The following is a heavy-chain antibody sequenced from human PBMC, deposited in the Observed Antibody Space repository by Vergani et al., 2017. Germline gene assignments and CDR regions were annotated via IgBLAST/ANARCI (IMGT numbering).Heavy chain of an antibody. CDR2: ISGQNFRT. CDR1: GFTFTAHG. Sequence: EVQLLESGGGSAQPGESLRLSCVASGFTFTAHGLNWVRQAPGKGLEWVSGISGQNFRTHYADSVKGRFTISRDNAKSSLSLQMHSLTAEDTAVYFCARVGTWAFDIWGQGTVVTVSS. V-gene: IGHV3-23*01. D-gene: IGHD1-14*01. CDR3: ARVGTWAFDI. J-gene: IGHJ3*02.